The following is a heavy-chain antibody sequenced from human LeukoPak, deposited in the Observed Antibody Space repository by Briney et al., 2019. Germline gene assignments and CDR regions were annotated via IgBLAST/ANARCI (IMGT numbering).Heavy chain of an antibody. D-gene: IGHD5-24*01. CDR3: VKTAREADY. CDR2: IGGSGRDGDM. Sequence: NPGGSLRLSCAASGFTFSSYWMSWVRQAPGKGLEWVSYIGGSGRDGDMNYADSVKGRFTISRDSAKNSLYLQMNNLRVEDTAVYYCVKTAREADYWGHGTLVTVSS. CDR1: GFTFSSYW. J-gene: IGHJ4*01. V-gene: IGHV3-21*05.